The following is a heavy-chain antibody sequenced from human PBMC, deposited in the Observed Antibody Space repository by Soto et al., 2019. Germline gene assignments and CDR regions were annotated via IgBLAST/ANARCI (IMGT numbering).Heavy chain of an antibody. D-gene: IGHD6-19*01. Sequence: QVQLVQSGAEVKKPGASVKVSCKASGYTFTGYYMHWVRQAPGQGLEWMGWINPNSGGTNYAQKLQGGVTMTRDTSISTAYMELSRLRSDDTAVYYCARAGGYSSGVMVYWGQGTLVTVSS. CDR3: ARAGGYSSGVMVY. V-gene: IGHV1-2*02. CDR1: GYTFTGYY. CDR2: INPNSGGT. J-gene: IGHJ4*02.